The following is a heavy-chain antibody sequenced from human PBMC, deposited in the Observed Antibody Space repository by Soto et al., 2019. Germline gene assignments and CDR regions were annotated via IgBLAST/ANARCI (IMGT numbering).Heavy chain of an antibody. CDR2: INSDGSST. CDR1: GFTFSSYW. V-gene: IGHV3-74*01. D-gene: IGHD2-2*01. Sequence: GGSLRLSCAASGFTFSSYWMHWVRQAPGKGLVWVSRINSDGSSTSYADSVKGRFTISRDNAKNTLYLQMNSLRAEDTAVYYCARGARYCSSTRCFLNWFDPWGQGTLVTVSS. J-gene: IGHJ5*02. CDR3: ARGARYCSSTRCFLNWFDP.